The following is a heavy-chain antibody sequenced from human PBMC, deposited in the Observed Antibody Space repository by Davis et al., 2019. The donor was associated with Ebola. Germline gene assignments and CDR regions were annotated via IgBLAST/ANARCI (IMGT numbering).Heavy chain of an antibody. J-gene: IGHJ4*02. Sequence: GESLKISCAASGFTFSSYAMSWVRQAPGKGLEWVSAISGSGGSTYYADSVKGRFTISRDNSKNTLYLQMNSLRAEDTAVYYCTTQWLVLFARDYWGQGTLVTVSS. V-gene: IGHV3-23*01. CDR2: ISGSGGST. CDR3: TTQWLVLFARDY. D-gene: IGHD6-19*01. CDR1: GFTFSSYA.